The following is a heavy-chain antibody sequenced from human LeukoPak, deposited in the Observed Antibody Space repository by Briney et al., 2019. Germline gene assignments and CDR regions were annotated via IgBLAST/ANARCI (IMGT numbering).Heavy chain of an antibody. V-gene: IGHV4-34*01. CDR1: GGSFSGYY. Sequence: SETLPLTCAVYGGSFSGYYWSWIRQPPGKGLEWIGEINHSGSTNYNPSLKSRVTISVDTSKNQFSLKLSSVTAADTAVCYCARGRGVGATGNFDYWGQGTLVTVSS. J-gene: IGHJ4*02. D-gene: IGHD1-26*01. CDR3: ARGRGVGATGNFDY. CDR2: INHSGST.